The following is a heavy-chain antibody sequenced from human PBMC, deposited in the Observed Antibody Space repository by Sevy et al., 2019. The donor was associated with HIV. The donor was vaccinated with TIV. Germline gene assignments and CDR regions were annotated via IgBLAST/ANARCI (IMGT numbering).Heavy chain of an antibody. D-gene: IGHD6-19*01. CDR3: SRGGGNGWYYFDY. J-gene: IGHJ4*02. CDR2: IDPILGTV. Sequence: ASVKVSCKASGGTFSSYGISWVRQAPGQGLEWMGGIDPILGTVNYAQKFQGRVTITADESTKTAYLELSSLSTEDTAVYDCSRGGGNGWYYFDYWGQETLVTVSS. V-gene: IGHV1-69*13. CDR1: GGTFSSYG.